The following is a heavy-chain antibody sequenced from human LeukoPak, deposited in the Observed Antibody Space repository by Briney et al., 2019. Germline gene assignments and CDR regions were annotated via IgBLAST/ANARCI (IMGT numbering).Heavy chain of an antibody. CDR2: INQDGDEK. CDR3: ARAEVEGSWSTFHYFYGMDV. D-gene: IGHD6-13*01. CDR1: GFTFRTYW. J-gene: IGHJ6*02. V-gene: IGHV3-7*01. Sequence: QPGRSLRLSCTASGFTFRTYWMNWVRQAPGKGLEWVAKINQDGDEKYYVGSVQGRFTISRDNANASVFLKLSSLRAEDTGVYYCARAEVEGSWSTFHYFYGMDVWGQGTTVTVSS.